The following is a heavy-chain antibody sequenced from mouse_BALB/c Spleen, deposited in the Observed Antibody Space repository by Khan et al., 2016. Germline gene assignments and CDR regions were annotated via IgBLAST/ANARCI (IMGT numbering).Heavy chain of an antibody. CDR3: ARLDDYDGLSY. J-gene: IGHJ3*01. CDR2: INTETGEP. CDR1: GYTFTDYS. D-gene: IGHD2-4*01. Sequence: QIQLVQSGPELKKPGETVKISCKASGYTFTDYSMHWVKQAPGKGLKWMGWINTETGEPTYADDFKGRFAFSLETSASTAYLQINNLKNEDTATXCCARLDDYDGLSYWGQGTLVTVSA. V-gene: IGHV9-2-1*01.